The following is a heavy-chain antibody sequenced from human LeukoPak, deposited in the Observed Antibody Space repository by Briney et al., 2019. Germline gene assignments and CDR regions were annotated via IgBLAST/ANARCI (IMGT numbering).Heavy chain of an antibody. Sequence: PSETLSLTCAVYGGSFSGYYWSWIRQPPGKGLEWIGEINHSGSTNYNPSLKSRVTISVDTSKNQFSLKLSSVTAADTAVYYRARDRDYYDSSGYYYSFDYWGQGTLVTVSS. J-gene: IGHJ4*02. CDR2: INHSGST. V-gene: IGHV4-34*01. CDR1: GGSFSGYY. CDR3: ARDRDYYDSSGYYYSFDY. D-gene: IGHD3-22*01.